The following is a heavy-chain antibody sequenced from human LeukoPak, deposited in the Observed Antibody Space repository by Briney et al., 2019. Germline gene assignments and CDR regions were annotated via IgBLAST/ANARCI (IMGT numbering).Heavy chain of an antibody. CDR2: ITFDGTNK. CDR1: ASTFSSYA. V-gene: IGHV3-30-3*01. D-gene: IGHD2-15*01. Sequence: GRCLRPSCAASASTFSSYATQSVRQDPGNWLELGVCITFDGTNKYYADSVKGRFTISRDNSKNTLYLQMNSLRAEDTAVYYCARVLGYCSGGSCYYYYGMDVWGPGTTVTVS. CDR3: ARVLGYCSGGSCYYYYGMDV. J-gene: IGHJ6*02.